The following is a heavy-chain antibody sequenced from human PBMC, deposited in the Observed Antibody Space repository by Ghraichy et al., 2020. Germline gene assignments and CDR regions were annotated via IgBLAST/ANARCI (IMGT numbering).Heavy chain of an antibody. J-gene: IGHJ4*02. CDR3: VGGFGWYFDF. D-gene: IGHD6-19*01. CDR2: IYTTGST. CDR1: GGSISTNNYY. Sequence: SETLSLTCTVSGGSISTNNYYWSWIRQPAGEGLEWIGRIYTTGSTNYNPSLKSRVTISVDTSKNQFSLKLSSVTAADTAVYYCVGGFGWYFDFWGQGTLVTVSS. V-gene: IGHV4-61*02.